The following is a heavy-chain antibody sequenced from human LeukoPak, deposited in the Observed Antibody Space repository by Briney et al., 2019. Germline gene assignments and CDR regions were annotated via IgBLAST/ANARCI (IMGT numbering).Heavy chain of an antibody. J-gene: IGHJ4*02. Sequence: GGSLRLSCAASGFTFSSYSMNWVRQAPGKGLEWVSSISSSSSYIYYADSVKGRFTISRDNSKNTLYLQMNSLRAEDTAVYYCARDYYDSSGYYYHFDYWGQGTLVTVSS. CDR2: ISSSSSYI. CDR1: GFTFSSYS. V-gene: IGHV3-21*04. D-gene: IGHD3-22*01. CDR3: ARDYYDSSGYYYHFDY.